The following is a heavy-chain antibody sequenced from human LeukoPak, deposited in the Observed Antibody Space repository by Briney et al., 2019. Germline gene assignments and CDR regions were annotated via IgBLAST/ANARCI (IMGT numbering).Heavy chain of an antibody. CDR2: TSSSGSTI. CDR3: GRVHSGSLDY. CDR1: GFTFSDYY. Sequence: GGSLRLSCAASGFTFSDYYMSWIRQAPRKGLEWVSYTSSSGSTIYHADSVKGRFTISRDNAKNSLYLQMNSLRAEDTAVYYCGRVHSGSLDYWGQGTLVTVSS. D-gene: IGHD6-19*01. J-gene: IGHJ4*02. V-gene: IGHV3-11*04.